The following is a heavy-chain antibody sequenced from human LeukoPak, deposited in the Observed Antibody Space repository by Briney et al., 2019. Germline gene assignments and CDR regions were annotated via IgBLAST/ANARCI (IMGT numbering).Heavy chain of an antibody. V-gene: IGHV4-39*07. J-gene: IGHJ4*02. CDR2: INHSGST. D-gene: IGHD6-19*01. CDR1: GGSISSSSYY. CDR3: ARGLVLSVAGIDY. Sequence: PSETLSLTCTVSGGSISSSSYYWGWIRQPPGKGLEWIGEINHSGSTNYNPSLKSRVTISVDTSKNQFSLKLSSVTAADTAVYYCARGLVLSVAGIDYWGQGTLVTVPS.